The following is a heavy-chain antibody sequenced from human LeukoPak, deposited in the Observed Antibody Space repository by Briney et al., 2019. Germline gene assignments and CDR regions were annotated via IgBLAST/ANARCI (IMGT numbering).Heavy chain of an antibody. V-gene: IGHV3-66*02. CDR3: ARAFVTAAGFFDT. CDR2: IYSGGNT. D-gene: IGHD6-13*01. J-gene: IGHJ4*02. CDR1: GFTFSDYY. Sequence: GGSLGLSCAASGFTFSDYYMSWVRQAPGKGLEWVSVIYSGGNTYYADSVKGRFTISRDNSVNTLYLQMNSLRTEDTAMYYCARAFVTAAGFFDTWGRGTLVTVSS.